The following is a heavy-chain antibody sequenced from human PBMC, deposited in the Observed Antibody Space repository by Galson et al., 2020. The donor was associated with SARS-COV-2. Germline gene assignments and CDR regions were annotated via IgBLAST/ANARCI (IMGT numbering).Heavy chain of an antibody. CDR3: AKVPLIMIAFGAFDI. Sequence: GGSLRLSCAASGFTFRSYGMNWVRQAPGKGLEWVSSISGSGSNTYYLDSVKGRFTISRDNSKNTVYLQMNSLRAEDTAVYYCAKVPLIMIAFGAFDIWGHGTMVTVSS. V-gene: IGHV3-23*01. CDR1: GFTFRSYG. J-gene: IGHJ3*02. D-gene: IGHD3-22*01. CDR2: ISGSGSNT.